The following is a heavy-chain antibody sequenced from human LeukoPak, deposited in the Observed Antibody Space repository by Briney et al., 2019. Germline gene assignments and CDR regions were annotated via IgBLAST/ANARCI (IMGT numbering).Heavy chain of an antibody. CDR3: ARVFSSGWYVDY. J-gene: IGHJ4*02. CDR2: IYYSGST. V-gene: IGHV4-59*01. CDR1: GGAISSYY. Sequence: SETLSLTCTVSGGAISSYYWSWIRQPPGKGLEWIGYIYYSGSTNYNPSLKSRVTISVDTSKNQFSLKLSSVTAAHTAVSYCARVFSSGWYVDYWGQGTLVTVSS. D-gene: IGHD6-19*01.